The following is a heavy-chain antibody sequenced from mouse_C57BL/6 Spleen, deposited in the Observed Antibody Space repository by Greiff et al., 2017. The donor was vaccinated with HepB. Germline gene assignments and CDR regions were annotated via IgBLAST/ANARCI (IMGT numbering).Heavy chain of an antibody. Sequence: EVKVVESEGGLVQPGSSMKLSCTASGFTFSDYYMAWVRQVPEKGLEWVANINYDGSSTYYLDSLKSRFIISRDNAKNILYLQMSSLKSEDTATYYCARNYYGSRGGYFDVWGTGTTVTVSS. J-gene: IGHJ1*03. CDR3: ARNYYGSRGGYFDV. V-gene: IGHV5-16*01. CDR1: GFTFSDYY. CDR2: INYDGSST. D-gene: IGHD1-1*01.